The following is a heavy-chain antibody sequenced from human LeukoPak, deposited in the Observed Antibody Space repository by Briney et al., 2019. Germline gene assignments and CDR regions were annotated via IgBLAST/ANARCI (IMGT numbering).Heavy chain of an antibody. Sequence: GGSLRLSCAASGFTFSSYWMSWVRQAPGKGLEWVANIKQDGSEKYYVDSVKGRFTISRDNAKNSLYLQMNSLRAEDTAVYYCVRDPPYYYDSSGFWGQGTLVTVSS. CDR2: IKQDGSEK. J-gene: IGHJ4*02. CDR3: VRDPPYYYDSSGF. D-gene: IGHD3-22*01. CDR1: GFTFSSYW. V-gene: IGHV3-7*01.